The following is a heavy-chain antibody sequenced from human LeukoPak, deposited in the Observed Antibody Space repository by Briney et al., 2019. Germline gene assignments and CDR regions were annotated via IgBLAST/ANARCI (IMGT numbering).Heavy chain of an antibody. J-gene: IGHJ4*02. Sequence: GGSLRLSCAASGFTFSSYAMHWVRQAPGKGLEWVAVISHDGSNKYYADSVKGRFTISRDNSKNTLYLQMNSLRAEDTAVYYCARGGYCSSTSCYILRWGQGTLVTVSS. CDR1: GFTFSSYA. CDR3: ARGGYCSSTSCYILR. V-gene: IGHV3-30*01. D-gene: IGHD2-2*02. CDR2: ISHDGSNK.